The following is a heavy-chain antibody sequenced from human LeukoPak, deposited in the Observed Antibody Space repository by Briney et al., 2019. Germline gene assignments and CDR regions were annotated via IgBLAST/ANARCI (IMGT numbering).Heavy chain of an antibody. CDR1: GESTSGFY. D-gene: IGHD3-16*01. J-gene: IGHJ4*02. Sequence: SETLSLTCTVSGESTSGFYWSWIRQPAGKGLEWIGRIYTSGSTNYNPSLKSRVTMSVDTSKSQCTLKLSSVTAADTAVYYCARVGDYALKDWGQGTLVTVSS. V-gene: IGHV4-4*07. CDR3: ARVGDYALKD. CDR2: IYTSGST.